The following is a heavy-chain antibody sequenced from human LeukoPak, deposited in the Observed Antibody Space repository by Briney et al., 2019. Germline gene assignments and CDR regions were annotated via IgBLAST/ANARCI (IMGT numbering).Heavy chain of an antibody. CDR1: GFTFSDFA. D-gene: IGHD1-26*01. CDR2: ISGGGGSK. Sequence: GGSLRLSCAASGFTFSDFAMSWVRQAPGKGLEWVSSISGGGGSKYYADSVKGRFTISRDNSKNTLYLQMNSLRAEDTAVYYCAKTMGAIDHDYWGQGTLVTVSS. J-gene: IGHJ4*02. CDR3: AKTMGAIDHDY. V-gene: IGHV3-23*01.